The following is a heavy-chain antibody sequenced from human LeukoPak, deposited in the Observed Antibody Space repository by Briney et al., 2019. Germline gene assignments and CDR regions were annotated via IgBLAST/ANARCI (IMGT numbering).Heavy chain of an antibody. CDR2: ISGSGGST. Sequence: GGSLRLSCAASGFTFSSYAMSWVRQAPGKGLEWVSAISGSGGSTYYADSVKGRFTISRDNSKNTLYLQMNSLRADDTAIYYCARDRPNYYGSDGHYYRRDGDYWGQGTLVTVSS. D-gene: IGHD3-22*01. V-gene: IGHV3-23*01. J-gene: IGHJ4*02. CDR3: ARDRPNYYGSDGHYYRRDGDY. CDR1: GFTFSSYA.